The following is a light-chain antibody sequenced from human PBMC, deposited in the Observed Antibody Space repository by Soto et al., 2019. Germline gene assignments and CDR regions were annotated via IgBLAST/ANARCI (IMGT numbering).Light chain of an antibody. CDR2: GNS. V-gene: IGLV1-40*01. CDR1: SSNIGAGYD. J-gene: IGLJ2*01. Sequence: QSVLTQPPSVSGAPGLRVTISCTGSSSNIGAGYDVHWYQQLPGTAPKLLIYGNSNRPSGVPDRFSGSKSGTSASLAITGLQAEDEADYYCQSYDSSLSGSRVVFGGGTKVTVL. CDR3: QSYDSSLSGSRVV.